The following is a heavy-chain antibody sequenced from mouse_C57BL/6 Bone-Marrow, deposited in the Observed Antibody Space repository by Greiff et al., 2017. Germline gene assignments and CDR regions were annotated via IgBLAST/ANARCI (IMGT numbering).Heavy chain of an antibody. V-gene: IGHV5-6*01. CDR3: AREAKLRWYWYFDV. CDR1: GFTFSSYG. J-gene: IGHJ1*03. Sequence: EVQGVESGGDLVKPGGSLKLSCAASGFTFSSYGMSWVRQTPDKRLEWVATISSGGSYTYYPDSVKGRFTISRDNAKNTLYLQLSSLKSEDTAMYYCAREAKLRWYWYFDVWGKGTTVTVSS. CDR2: ISSGGSYT. D-gene: IGHD2-3*01.